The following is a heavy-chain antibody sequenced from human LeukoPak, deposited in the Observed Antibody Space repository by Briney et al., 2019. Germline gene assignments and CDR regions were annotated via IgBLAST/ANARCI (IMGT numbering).Heavy chain of an antibody. V-gene: IGHV3-23*01. CDR1: GFTFSSYA. CDR2: ISGSGSST. D-gene: IGHD1-26*01. J-gene: IGHJ4*02. CDR3: ARLPVGALFEY. Sequence: GGSLRLSCAASGFTFSSYAMNWVRQAPGKGLEWVSAISGSGSSTYYADSVKGRFTISRDNSKNTLYLQMNSLRAEDTAVYYCARLPVGALFEYWGQGTLVTVSS.